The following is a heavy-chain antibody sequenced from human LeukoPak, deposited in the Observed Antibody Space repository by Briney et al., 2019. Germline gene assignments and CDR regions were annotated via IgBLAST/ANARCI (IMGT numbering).Heavy chain of an antibody. V-gene: IGHV3-7*05. CDR1: GFPFSRHW. CDR2: IKPDGSEK. Sequence: GGSLRLSCAASGFPFSRHWMSWVRQAAGEGLEWVANIKPDGSEKSYVDYVKGRFTISRDNAKNSLYLQMNSLRAEDTAVYYCARGQMAGYWGQGTLVTVSS. D-gene: IGHD5-24*01. CDR3: ARGQMAGY. J-gene: IGHJ4*02.